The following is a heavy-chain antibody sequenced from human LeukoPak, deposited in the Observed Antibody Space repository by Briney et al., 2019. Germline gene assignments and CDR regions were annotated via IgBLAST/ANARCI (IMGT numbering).Heavy chain of an antibody. Sequence: ASVKVSCKASGGTFSSYAISWVRQAPGQGLEWMGGIIPIFGTANYAQKFQGRVTITADKSTSTAYMELSSLRSEDTAVYYCAREVTIFGVVTDIWGQGTLVTVSS. CDR1: GGTFSSYA. D-gene: IGHD3-3*01. CDR2: IIPIFGTA. J-gene: IGHJ4*02. V-gene: IGHV1-69*06. CDR3: AREVTIFGVVTDI.